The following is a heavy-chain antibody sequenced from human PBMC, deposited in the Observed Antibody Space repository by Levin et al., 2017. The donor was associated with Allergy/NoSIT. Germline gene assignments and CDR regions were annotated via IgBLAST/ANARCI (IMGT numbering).Heavy chain of an antibody. CDR1: GFTFSGYG. Sequence: GGSLRLSCAASGFTFSGYGMNWVRQAPGKGLEWVSSITHSSTYIHYADSVKGRFTISRDNAKNSLYLQMSSLRVEDTAVYYCAVDWGSSSWTLDYWGQGTLVTVSS. CDR2: ITHSSTYI. V-gene: IGHV3-21*01. CDR3: AVDWGSSSWTLDY. J-gene: IGHJ4*02. D-gene: IGHD6-13*01.